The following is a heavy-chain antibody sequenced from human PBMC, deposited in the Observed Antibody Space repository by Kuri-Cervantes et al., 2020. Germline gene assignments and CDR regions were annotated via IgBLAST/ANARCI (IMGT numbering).Heavy chain of an antibody. CDR3: ARGITIFGVVTEYYFDY. CDR2: ISAYNGDT. V-gene: IGHV1-18*01. D-gene: IGHD3-3*01. J-gene: IGHJ4*02. Sequence: ASVKVSCKASGYTFTSYGISWVRQAPGQGLEWMGWISAYNGDTNYAQKFQGRVTITADKSTSTAYMELSSLRSEDTAVYYCARGITIFGVVTEYYFDYWGQGTLVTVSS. CDR1: GYTFTSYG.